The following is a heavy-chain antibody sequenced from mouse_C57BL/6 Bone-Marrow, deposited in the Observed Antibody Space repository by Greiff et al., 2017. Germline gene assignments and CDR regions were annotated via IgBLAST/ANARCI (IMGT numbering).Heavy chain of an antibody. CDR2: ISSGSSTI. D-gene: IGHD2-3*01. Sequence: EVKLVESGGGLVKPGGSLKLSCAASGFTFSDYGMHWVRQAPEKGLECVAYISSGSSTIYYGDTVTGRFTISRDNAKNTLFLQMTRLRSEDTAMYYCARLGYSYDYWGQGTTLTVSS. CDR1: GFTFSDYG. CDR3: ARLGYSYDY. J-gene: IGHJ2*01. V-gene: IGHV5-17*01.